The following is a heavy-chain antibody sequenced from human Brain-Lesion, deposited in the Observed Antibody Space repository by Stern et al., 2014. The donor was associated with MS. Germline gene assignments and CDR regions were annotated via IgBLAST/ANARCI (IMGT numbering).Heavy chain of an antibody. V-gene: IGHV4-61*02. CDR2: MYSRGSI. J-gene: IGHJ4*02. CDR3: ARETGGYTYGDTDFFDF. D-gene: IGHD5-18*01. Sequence: QVQLVQSGPGLVKPSQTLSLTCTVSGGSISSGSYYWNWIRQPAGKGLEWIGRMYSRGSINYNPSLKSRVTISGDTSQNQFSLKVISVTAADTAVYYCARETGGYTYGDTDFFDFWGQGALVTVSS. CDR1: GGSISSGSYY.